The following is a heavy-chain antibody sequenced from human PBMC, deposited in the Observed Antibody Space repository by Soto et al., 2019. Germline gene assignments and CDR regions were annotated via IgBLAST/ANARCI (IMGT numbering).Heavy chain of an antibody. J-gene: IGHJ4*02. CDR1: GFTFSDFA. CDR2: IYGGGNGP. CDR3: AKMEGMDPWAYSFDY. V-gene: IGHV3-23*01. D-gene: IGHD2-2*03. Sequence: EVQVLESGGGLVQPGRSLRLSCAATGFTFSDFAMSWVRQAPGKGLEWVSRIYGGGNGPHYADSVKGRVTISRDNSKNTSYLQMNSLRAEDTAVYYCAKMEGMDPWAYSFDYWGQGTLVTVSS.